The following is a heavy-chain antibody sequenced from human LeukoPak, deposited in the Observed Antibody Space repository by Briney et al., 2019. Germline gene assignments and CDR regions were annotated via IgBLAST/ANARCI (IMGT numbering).Heavy chain of an antibody. Sequence: VGSLRLSCAASGFIFSNAWMSWVRQAPGKGLEWVGRIKSKTDGGTTEYAAPVKGRFTISRDDPKNTLYLQMNSLKTEDTAVYYCATDIVVVPAAHDYWGQGTLVTVPS. J-gene: IGHJ4*02. CDR3: ATDIVVVPAAHDY. CDR2: IKSKTDGGTT. V-gene: IGHV3-15*01. CDR1: GFIFSNAW. D-gene: IGHD2-2*01.